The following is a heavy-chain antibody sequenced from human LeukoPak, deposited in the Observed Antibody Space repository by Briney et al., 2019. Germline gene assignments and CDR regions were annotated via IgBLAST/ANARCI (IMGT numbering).Heavy chain of an antibody. V-gene: IGHV4-34*01. Sequence: SETLSLTCAVYGGSFSGYYWSWIRQPPGKGLEWIGEINHSGSTKYNPSLKSRVTISVDTSKNQFSLKLSSVTAADTAVYYCARDTYYYDSSGYSAFDIWGQGTMVTVSS. CDR3: ARDTYYYDSSGYSAFDI. D-gene: IGHD3-22*01. CDR1: GGSFSGYY. J-gene: IGHJ3*02. CDR2: INHSGST.